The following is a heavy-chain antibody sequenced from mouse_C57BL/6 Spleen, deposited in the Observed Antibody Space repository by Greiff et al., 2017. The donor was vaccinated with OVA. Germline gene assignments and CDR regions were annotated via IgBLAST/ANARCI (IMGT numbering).Heavy chain of an antibody. J-gene: IGHJ2*01. CDR3: ARYENYCDY. CDR2: ISNGGGST. Sequence: DVKLVESGGGLVQPGGSLKLSCAASGFTFSDYYMYWVRQTPGKRLEWVAYISNGGGSTYYPDTVKGRFTISRDNANNTLYLQMSRLKSEDTAMYYCARYENYCDYWGQGTTLTVSS. D-gene: IGHD2-10*02. CDR1: GFTFSDYY. V-gene: IGHV5-12*01.